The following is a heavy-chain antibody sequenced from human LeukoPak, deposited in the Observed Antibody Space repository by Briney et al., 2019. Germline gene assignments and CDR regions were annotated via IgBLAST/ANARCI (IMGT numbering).Heavy chain of an antibody. V-gene: IGHV3-7*04. J-gene: IGHJ1*01. CDR3: VRAGNSAFQH. D-gene: IGHD1-26*01. Sequence: GGSLRLSCAASGFTFSSYSMNWVRQAPGKGLEWVANIKEDGSVQIYMDSLKGRFTISRDNAQNSLYLRVNSRRAEDTAVYYCVRAGNSAFQHWGQGTLVTVSS. CDR2: IKEDGSVQ. CDR1: GFTFSSYS.